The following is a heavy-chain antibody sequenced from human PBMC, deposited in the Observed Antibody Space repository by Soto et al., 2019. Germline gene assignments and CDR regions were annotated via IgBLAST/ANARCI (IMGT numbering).Heavy chain of an antibody. CDR2: ISSSSSTI. J-gene: IGHJ4*02. Sequence: GGSLRLSCAASGFTFSSYSMNWVRQAPGKGLEWVSYISSSSSTIYYADSVKGRFTISRDNAKNSLYLQMNSLRDEDTAVYYCARVFISDYGSAYYFDYWGQGTLVTVSS. CDR3: ARVFISDYGSAYYFDY. D-gene: IGHD3-10*01. CDR1: GFTFSSYS. V-gene: IGHV3-48*02.